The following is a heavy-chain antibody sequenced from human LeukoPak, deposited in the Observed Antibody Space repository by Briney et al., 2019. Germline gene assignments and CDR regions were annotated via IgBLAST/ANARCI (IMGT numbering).Heavy chain of an antibody. CDR3: TTDEAGYSSSWSYYYYGMDV. D-gene: IGHD6-13*01. Sequence: GGSLRLSCAASGFTFTNAWMNWVRQAPGKGLEWVGRVKSKTDGGTTDYAAPVKGRFTISRDDSKNTLYLQMNSLKTEDTAVYYCTTDEAGYSSSWSYYYYGMDVWGQGTTVTVSS. CDR2: VKSKTDGGTT. CDR1: GFTFTNAW. J-gene: IGHJ6*02. V-gene: IGHV3-15*07.